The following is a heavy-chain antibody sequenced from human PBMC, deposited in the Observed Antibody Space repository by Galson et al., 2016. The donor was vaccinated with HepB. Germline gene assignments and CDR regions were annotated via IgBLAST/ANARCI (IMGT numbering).Heavy chain of an antibody. V-gene: IGHV3-7*02. CDR3: LAGVGWVPDY. CDR1: GFAFSSYW. J-gene: IGHJ4*02. CDR2: RERAGSEK. Sequence: SLRLSCAASGFAFSSYWMTWVRQAPGKGLARVAHRERAGSEKNYADSLKGRVTISRDNAKTSVFLQMNSLRAEDTAVYYCLAGVGWVPDYWGQGTVVTVSS. D-gene: IGHD6-19*01.